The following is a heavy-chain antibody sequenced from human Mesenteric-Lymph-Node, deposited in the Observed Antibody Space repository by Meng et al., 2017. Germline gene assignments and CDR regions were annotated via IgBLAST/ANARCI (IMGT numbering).Heavy chain of an antibody. J-gene: IGHJ3*02. CDR1: GFSFTSHF. Sequence: GGSLRLSCAAAGFSFTSHFMHWVRQAPGKGLVWVSDISTDGTVTNYADSVKGRFTISRDNSKNTLYLQMNSLRAEDTAVYYCATADDYGDLDAFDIWGQGTMVTVSS. CDR3: ATADDYGDLDAFDI. CDR2: ISTDGTVT. V-gene: IGHV3-74*01. D-gene: IGHD4-17*01.